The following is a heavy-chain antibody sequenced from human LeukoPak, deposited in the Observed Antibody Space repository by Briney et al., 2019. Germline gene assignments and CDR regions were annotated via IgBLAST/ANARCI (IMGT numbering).Heavy chain of an antibody. D-gene: IGHD6-13*01. CDR1: GITFSSYA. CDR3: AKDRTSSWYDKYFDY. V-gene: IGHV3-23*01. Sequence: GGSLRLSCAASGITFSSYAMSWVRQAPGKGLEGVSTISASGGSTYYADSVKGRFTISRDDSKNTLYLQMNSLRAEDTALYYCAKDRTSSWYDKYFDYWGQGTLVTVSS. J-gene: IGHJ4*02. CDR2: ISASGGST.